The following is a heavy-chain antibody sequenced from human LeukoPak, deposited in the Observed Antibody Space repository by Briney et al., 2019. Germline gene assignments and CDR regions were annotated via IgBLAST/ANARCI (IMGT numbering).Heavy chain of an antibody. D-gene: IGHD4-17*01. CDR1: GYTFTNYD. CDR2: MNPNSGNT. CDR3: ARAPKCTVTICYYYMDV. V-gene: IGHV1-8*01. Sequence: ASVKVSCKASGYTFTNYDINWVRQATGQGLEWMGWMNPNSGNTGYAQKFQGRVTMTRNTSISTGYMELSSLRSEDTAVYYCARAPKCTVTICYYYMDVWGKGTTVTISS. J-gene: IGHJ6*03.